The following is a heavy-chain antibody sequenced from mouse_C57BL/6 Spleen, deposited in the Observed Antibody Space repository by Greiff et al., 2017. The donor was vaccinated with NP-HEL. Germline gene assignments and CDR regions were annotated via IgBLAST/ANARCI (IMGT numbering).Heavy chain of an antibody. CDR1: GYSFTDYN. Sequence: EVQLQQSGPELVKPGASVKISCKASGYSFTDYNMNWVKQSNGKSLEWIGVINPNYGTTSYNQKFKGKATLTVDQSSSTAYMQINSLTSEDSAVYYCASRDSSGYVGYYFDYWGQGTTLTVSS. CDR3: ASRDSSGYVGYYFDY. J-gene: IGHJ2*01. D-gene: IGHD3-2*02. V-gene: IGHV1-39*01. CDR2: INPNYGTT.